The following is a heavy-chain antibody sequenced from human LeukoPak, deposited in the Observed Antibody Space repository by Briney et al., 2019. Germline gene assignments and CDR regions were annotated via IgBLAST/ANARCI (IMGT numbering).Heavy chain of an antibody. Sequence: ASVKVSCTVSGYTLTELSMHWVRQAPGKGLEWMGGFDPEDGETIYAQKFQGRVTMTEDTSTDTAYMELSSLRAEDTAVYYCAKDPDTAMVTLYYFDYWGQGTLVTVSS. J-gene: IGHJ4*02. CDR2: FDPEDGET. D-gene: IGHD5-18*01. CDR3: AKDPDTAMVTLYYFDY. V-gene: IGHV1-24*01. CDR1: GYTLTELS.